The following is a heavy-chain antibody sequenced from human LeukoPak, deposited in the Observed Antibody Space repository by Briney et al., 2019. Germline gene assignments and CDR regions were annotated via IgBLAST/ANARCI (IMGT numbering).Heavy chain of an antibody. V-gene: IGHV3-11*01. J-gene: IGHJ4*02. CDR1: GFTFSDYY. CDR3: ARYRTNLIFGVVKRTYFDY. CDR2: ISSSGSTI. D-gene: IGHD3-3*01. Sequence: PGGSLRLSCAASGFTFSDYYMSWIRQAPGKGLEWVSYISSSGSTIYYADSVKGRFTISRDNAKNSLYLQMNSLRAEDTAVYYCARYRTNLIFGVVKRTYFDYWGQGTLVTVSS.